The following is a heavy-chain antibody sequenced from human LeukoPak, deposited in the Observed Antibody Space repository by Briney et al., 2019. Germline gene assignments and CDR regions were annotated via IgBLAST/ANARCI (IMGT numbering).Heavy chain of an antibody. D-gene: IGHD3-10*01. J-gene: IGHJ3*02. V-gene: IGHV1-18*01. Sequence: ASVKVSCKASGYTFTSYGISWVRQAPGQGLEWMGWISAYNGNTNYAQKLQGRVTMTTDTSTSTAYMELRSLRSDDTAVYYCARVGKRPLTMVQAFDIWGQGTMVTVSS. CDR2: ISAYNGNT. CDR1: GYTFTSYG. CDR3: ARVGKRPLTMVQAFDI.